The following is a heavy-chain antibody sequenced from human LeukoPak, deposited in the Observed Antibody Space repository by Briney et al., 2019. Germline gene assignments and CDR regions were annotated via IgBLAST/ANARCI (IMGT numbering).Heavy chain of an antibody. Sequence: PSETLSLTCTVSGGSISSHYWSWIRQPPGKGLEWIGYIYYSGSTNYNPSLKSRVTISVDTSKNQFSLKLSSVTAADTAVYYCARGYYDCWSGHLYYYYYMDVWGKGTTVTVSS. CDR1: GGSISSHY. V-gene: IGHV4-59*11. CDR2: IYYSGST. CDR3: ARGYYDCWSGHLYYYYYMDV. D-gene: IGHD3-3*01. J-gene: IGHJ6*03.